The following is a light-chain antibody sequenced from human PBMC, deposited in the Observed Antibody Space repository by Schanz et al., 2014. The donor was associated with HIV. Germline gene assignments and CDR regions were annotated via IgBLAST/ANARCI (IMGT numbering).Light chain of an antibody. V-gene: IGKV1-39*01. CDR2: AAS. J-gene: IGKJ2*01. CDR3: QQCVTYPYT. CDR1: QSVSSF. Sequence: DTQMTQSPSSLSASVGDRVTITCRASQSVSSFLNWYQQKPGKAPKRLIYAASTLQSGVTSRFIGSGSGIEFTLTISSLQPEDFATYYCQQCVTYPYTFGQGTKLDIK.